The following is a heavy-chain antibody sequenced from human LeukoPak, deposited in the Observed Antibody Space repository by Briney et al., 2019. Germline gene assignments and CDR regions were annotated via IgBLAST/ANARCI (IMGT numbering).Heavy chain of an antibody. V-gene: IGHV3-21*01. J-gene: IGHJ4*02. CDR1: GFTFSSYS. CDR2: ISSSSGYI. D-gene: IGHD6-13*01. CDR3: ARVRSSWYYFDY. Sequence: GGSLRLSCAASGFTFSSYSMNWVRQAPGKGLEWVSSISSSSGYIYYADSVKGRFTISRDNAKNSLYLQMNSLRAEDTAVYYCARVRSSWYYFDYWGQGTLVTVSS.